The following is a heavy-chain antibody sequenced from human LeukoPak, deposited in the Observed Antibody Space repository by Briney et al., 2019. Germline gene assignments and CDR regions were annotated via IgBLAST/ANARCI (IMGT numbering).Heavy chain of an antibody. J-gene: IGHJ4*02. CDR1: GFTFSSYG. V-gene: IGHV3-30*18. D-gene: IGHD3-9*01. CDR2: ISYDGSNK. CDR3: AKWGDYDILTGYYDSDY. Sequence: QPGRSLRLSCAASGFTFSSYGMHWVRQAPGKGLEWVAVISYDGSNKYYADSVKGRFTISRDNSKNTLYLQMNTLRAEDTAVYYCAKWGDYDILTGYYDSDYWGQGTLVTVSS.